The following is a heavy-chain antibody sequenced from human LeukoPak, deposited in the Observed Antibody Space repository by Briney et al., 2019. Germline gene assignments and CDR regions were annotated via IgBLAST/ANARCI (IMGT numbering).Heavy chain of an antibody. Sequence: SETLSLTCTVSGGSISSHYWSWIRQPPGKGLEWIGYIYYSGSTNYNPSLKSRVTISVDTSKNQFSLKLSSVTAADTAVYYCAGAGRAFDIWGQGTMVTVSS. J-gene: IGHJ3*02. V-gene: IGHV4-59*11. D-gene: IGHD2-15*01. CDR1: GGSISSHY. CDR2: IYYSGST. CDR3: AGAGRAFDI.